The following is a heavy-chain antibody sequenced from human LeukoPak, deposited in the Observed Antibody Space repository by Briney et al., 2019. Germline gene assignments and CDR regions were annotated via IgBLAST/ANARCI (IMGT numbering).Heavy chain of an antibody. J-gene: IGHJ4*02. D-gene: IGHD3-16*01. V-gene: IGHV3-11*03. CDR3: VGGAVARSDY. CDR2: ISTSSSYT. Sequence: GGSLRLSCAASGFTFSDYYMSWIRQAPGQGLEWVSYISTSSSYTNYADSVKGRFTISRDNAKNSLYLQMNSLRAEDTAVYYCVGGAVARSDYWGQGTLVTVSS. CDR1: GFTFSDYY.